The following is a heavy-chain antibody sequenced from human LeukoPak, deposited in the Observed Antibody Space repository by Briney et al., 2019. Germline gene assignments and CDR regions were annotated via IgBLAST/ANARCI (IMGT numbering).Heavy chain of an antibody. Sequence: GGSLRLSCAASGFTFSSYWMHWVRQAPGKGLEWVAVIWYDGSKKYYADSVKGRFTISRDNVKNTLYLQMNSLRAEDTAVYYCARDPTAYYDSSGYYLNTIDYWGQGTLVTVSS. CDR1: GFTFSSYW. V-gene: IGHV3-33*08. CDR2: IWYDGSKK. D-gene: IGHD3-22*01. CDR3: ARDPTAYYDSSGYYLNTIDY. J-gene: IGHJ4*02.